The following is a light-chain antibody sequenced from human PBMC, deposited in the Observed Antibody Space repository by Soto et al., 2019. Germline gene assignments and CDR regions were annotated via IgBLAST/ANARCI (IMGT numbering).Light chain of an antibody. J-gene: IGKJ1*01. Sequence: IVLTQSPGSLSFSXGERATLLSGGRFSVTSSSLGWYQQKPXQAPRLLXCGASSRATGIPDRFSGSGSGKDFTLTISRLEPEVFAVYYCQQFGSSPPWTFGQGTKVDIK. CDR3: QQFGSSPPWT. CDR1: FSVTSSS. V-gene: IGKV3-20*01. CDR2: GAS.